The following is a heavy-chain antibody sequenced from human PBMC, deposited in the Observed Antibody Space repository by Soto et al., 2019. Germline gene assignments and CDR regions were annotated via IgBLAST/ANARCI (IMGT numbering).Heavy chain of an antibody. CDR2: VYYRGSV. V-gene: IGHV4-39*01. CDR3: ARPGRVNWDAFDA. CDR1: GGSITSTNYY. Sequence: NPSETLSLTCSVSGGSITSTNYYWGWIRQPPGKGLEWVGSVYYRGSVYSNPSLKGRVNISIDMSKNQFSLNLTSMTAADTAVYYCARPGRVNWDAFDAWGPGTMVTVSS. J-gene: IGHJ3*01. D-gene: IGHD1-1*01.